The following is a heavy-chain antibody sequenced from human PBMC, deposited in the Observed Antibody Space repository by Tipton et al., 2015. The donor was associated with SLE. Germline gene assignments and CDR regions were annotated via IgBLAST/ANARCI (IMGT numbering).Heavy chain of an antibody. J-gene: IGHJ4*02. CDR1: GGSFSGYY. CDR3: ARVRFLEWLSPYYFDY. D-gene: IGHD3-3*01. CDR2: INHSGST. V-gene: IGHV4-34*01. Sequence: GLVKPSETLSLTCAVYGGSFSGYYWIWIRQPPGKGLEWIGEINHSGSTNYNPSLKSRVTISVDTSKNQFSLKLSPVTAADTAVYYCARVRFLEWLSPYYFDYWGQGTLVTVSS.